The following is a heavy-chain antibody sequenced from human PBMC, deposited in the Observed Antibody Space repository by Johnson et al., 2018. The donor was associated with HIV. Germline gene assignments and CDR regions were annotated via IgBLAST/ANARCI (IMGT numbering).Heavy chain of an antibody. J-gene: IGHJ3*02. CDR3: ANIGETYAFDI. V-gene: IGHV3-9*01. CDR2: ISWNSGSI. CDR1: GFTFDDYA. D-gene: IGHD4-17*01. Sequence: VQLVESGGGVVRPGGSLRLSCAASGFTFDDYAMHWVRQVPGKGLEWVSGISWNSGSIGYADSVKCRFTISRDNAKNSLYLQMNSLRAEDTALYYCANIGETYAFDIWGQGTMVTVSS.